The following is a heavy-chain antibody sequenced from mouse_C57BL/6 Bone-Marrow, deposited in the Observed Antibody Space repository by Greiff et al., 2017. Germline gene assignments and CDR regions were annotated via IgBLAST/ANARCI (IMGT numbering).Heavy chain of an antibody. Sequence: EVQLQQSGPGLVKPSQSLSLTCSVTGYSITSGYYWNWIRQFPGNKLEWMGYISYDGSNNYNPSLKNRISITRDTSKNQFFLKLNSVTTEDTATYYCARGIGGSSYHFDYWGQGTTLTVSS. V-gene: IGHV3-6*01. D-gene: IGHD1-1*01. CDR1: GYSITSGYY. CDR2: ISYDGSN. CDR3: ARGIGGSSYHFDY. J-gene: IGHJ2*01.